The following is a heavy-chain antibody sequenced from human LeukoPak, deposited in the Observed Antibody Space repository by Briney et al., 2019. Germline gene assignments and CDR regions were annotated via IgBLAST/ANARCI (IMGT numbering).Heavy chain of an antibody. V-gene: IGHV3-21*01. Sequence: GGSLRLSCAASGFTFSSYSMNWVRQAPGKGLEWVSSISSSSSYIYYADSVKGRFTISRDNAKNSLYLQMNSLRAEDTAVYYRARVGPWSIAAAGTGDNGRDAFDIWGQGTMVTVSS. J-gene: IGHJ3*02. CDR3: ARVGPWSIAAAGTGDNGRDAFDI. CDR2: ISSSSSYI. CDR1: GFTFSSYS. D-gene: IGHD6-13*01.